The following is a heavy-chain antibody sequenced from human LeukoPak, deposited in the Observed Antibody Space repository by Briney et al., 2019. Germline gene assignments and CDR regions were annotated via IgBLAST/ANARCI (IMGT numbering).Heavy chain of an antibody. CDR3: ARVGTIFGIVQYYFDY. J-gene: IGHJ4*02. CDR1: GGSISSGDYY. D-gene: IGHD3-3*01. CDR2: IYYSGST. V-gene: IGHV4-30-4*01. Sequence: PSETLSLTCTVSGGSISSGDYYWSWIRQPPGKGLEWIGYIYYSGSTYYNPSLKSRVTISVDTSKNQFSLKLSSVTAADTAVYYCARVGTIFGIVQYYFDYWGQGTPVTVSS.